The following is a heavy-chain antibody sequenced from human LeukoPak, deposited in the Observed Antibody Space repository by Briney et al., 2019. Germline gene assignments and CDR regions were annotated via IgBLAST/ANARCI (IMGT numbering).Heavy chain of an antibody. J-gene: IGHJ4*02. D-gene: IGHD2-2*01. CDR3: ARELPFDY. Sequence: GGSLRLFCAASGFTFSGYWMHWDRQAPGKGLVWVSRINGDGSTTTYADSVKGRFTISRDNAKNTLYLQMNSLRAEDTAVYYCARELPFDYWGQGTLVTVSS. CDR1: GFTFSGYW. CDR2: INGDGSTT. V-gene: IGHV3-74*01.